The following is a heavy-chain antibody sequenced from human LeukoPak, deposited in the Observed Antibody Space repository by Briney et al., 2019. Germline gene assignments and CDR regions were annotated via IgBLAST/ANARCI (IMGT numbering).Heavy chain of an antibody. D-gene: IGHD4-17*01. V-gene: IGHV4-34*01. CDR2: INHSGGT. Sequence: SETLSLTCAVYDGSFSGYYWSWIRQPPGKGLEWIGEINHSGGTNYNPSLKSRVTISVDTSKNQFSLKLSSVTAADTAVYYCARGLRIATKYFQHWGQGTLVTVSS. J-gene: IGHJ1*01. CDR1: DGSFSGYY. CDR3: ARGLRIATKYFQH.